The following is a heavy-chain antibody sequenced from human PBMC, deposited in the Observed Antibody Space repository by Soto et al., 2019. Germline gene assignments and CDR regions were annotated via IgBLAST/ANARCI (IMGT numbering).Heavy chain of an antibody. J-gene: IGHJ6*02. CDR1: GGSFSAYS. CDR2: INHSGNT. CDR3: ERGDYKREGYGMDV. D-gene: IGHD3-10*01. V-gene: IGHV4-34*01. Sequence: PSETLSLTCAVYGGSFSAYSWIWIRQPPGKGLEWIGEINHSGNTNYNPSLKSRVTISVDTSKNQFSLRLSSVTAADTAVYYCERGDYKREGYGMDVWGQGTTVTVSS.